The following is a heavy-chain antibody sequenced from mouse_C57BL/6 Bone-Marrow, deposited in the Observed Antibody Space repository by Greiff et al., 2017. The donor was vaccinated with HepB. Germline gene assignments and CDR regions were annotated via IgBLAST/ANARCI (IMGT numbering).Heavy chain of an antibody. V-gene: IGHV2-2*01. Sequence: VKLVESGPGLVQPSQSLSITCTVSGFSLTSYGVHWVRQSPGKGLEWLGVIWSGGSTDYKAAFISRLSISKDNSKIQVFFKMNSLQADDTAIYFCARNFGDYFDDWGQGTTLTVSS. CDR3: ARNFGDYFDD. D-gene: IGHD3-1*01. J-gene: IGHJ2*01. CDR2: IWSGGST. CDR1: GFSLTSYG.